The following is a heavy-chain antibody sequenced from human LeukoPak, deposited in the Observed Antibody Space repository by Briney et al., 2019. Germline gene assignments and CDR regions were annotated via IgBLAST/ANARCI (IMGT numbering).Heavy chain of an antibody. CDR1: GFTFSRYG. V-gene: IGHV3-30*18. CDR3: AKQLWLDY. D-gene: IGHD5-18*01. J-gene: IGHJ4*02. CDR2: ISYDGSNK. Sequence: PGGSLRLSCAASGFTFSRYGMHWVRQAPGKGLEWVAVISYDGSNKYYADSVKGRFTISRDNSKNTLYLQMNSLKAEDRAVYYCAKQLWLDYWGQGTLVTVSS.